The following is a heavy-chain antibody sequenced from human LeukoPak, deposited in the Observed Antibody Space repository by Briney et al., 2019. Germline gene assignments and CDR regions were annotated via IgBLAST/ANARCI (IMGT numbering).Heavy chain of an antibody. CDR2: INPSGGST. J-gene: IGHJ6*03. CDR1: GYTFTSYY. V-gene: IGHV1-46*01. D-gene: IGHD2/OR15-2a*01. Sequence: ASVKVSCKASGYTFTSYYMHWVRQAPGQGLEWMGIINPSGGSTSYAQKFQGRVTMTRDTSTSTVYMELSSLRSEDTAVYYCARGFLPPYYYYYMDVWGKGTTVTVSS. CDR3: ARGFLPPYYYYYMDV.